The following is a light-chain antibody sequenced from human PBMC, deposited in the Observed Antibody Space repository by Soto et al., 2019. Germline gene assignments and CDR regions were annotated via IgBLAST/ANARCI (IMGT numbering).Light chain of an antibody. J-gene: IGKJ4*01. Sequence: EIVLTQSPATLSLSPGERATLSCRASQSLDNYLAWYQHKPGQAPRLLIYDASTRATDIPARFSGSGSGTDFALTISSLEPEDFAVYYCQQRGHWPSFGGGTKVEIK. CDR1: QSLDNY. CDR2: DAS. CDR3: QQRGHWPS. V-gene: IGKV3-11*01.